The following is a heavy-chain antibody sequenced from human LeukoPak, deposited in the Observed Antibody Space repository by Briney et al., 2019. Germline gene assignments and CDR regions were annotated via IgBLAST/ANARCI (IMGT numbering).Heavy chain of an antibody. CDR2: ISAYNGNT. CDR3: AGAPPSYQLLYS. V-gene: IGHV1-18*01. Sequence: ASVKVSCKASGYTFTSYGISWVRQAPGQGLEWMGWISAYNGNTNYAQKLQGRVTMTTDTSTSTAYMELRSLRSDDTAVYYCAGAPPSYQLLYSWGQGTLVTVSS. D-gene: IGHD2-2*02. J-gene: IGHJ4*02. CDR1: GYTFTSYG.